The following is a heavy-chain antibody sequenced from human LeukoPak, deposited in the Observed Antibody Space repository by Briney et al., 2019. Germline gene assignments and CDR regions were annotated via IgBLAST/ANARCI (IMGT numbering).Heavy chain of an antibody. V-gene: IGHV1-69*04. CDR3: ARDDVEDTAMVTGDDY. Sequence: GASVKVSCKASGYTFTSYGISWVRQAPGQGLEWMGRIIPILGIANYAQKFQGRVTITADKSTSTAYMELSSLRSEDTAVYYCARDDVEDTAMVTGDDYWGQGTLVTVSS. CDR1: GYTFTSYG. J-gene: IGHJ4*02. CDR2: IIPILGIA. D-gene: IGHD5-18*01.